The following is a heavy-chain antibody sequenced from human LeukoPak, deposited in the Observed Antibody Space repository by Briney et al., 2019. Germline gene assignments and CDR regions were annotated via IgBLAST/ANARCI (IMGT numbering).Heavy chain of an antibody. CDR2: ILYGGTT. Sequence: PSETLSLTCTVSGGSISSYYWSWIRQPPGKGLEWIGYILYGGTTNYNPSLKSRVTLSVDTSKNQFSLKLSSMTAADTAVYYCARRACSGGVCYLDYWGQGTLVTVSS. D-gene: IGHD2-15*01. CDR3: ARRACSGGVCYLDY. CDR1: GGSISSYY. J-gene: IGHJ4*02. V-gene: IGHV4-59*01.